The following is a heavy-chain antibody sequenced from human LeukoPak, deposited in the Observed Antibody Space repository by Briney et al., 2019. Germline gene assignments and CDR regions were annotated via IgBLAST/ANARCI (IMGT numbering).Heavy chain of an antibody. V-gene: IGHV3-48*03. CDR1: GFIFSSFE. Sequence: GGSLRLSCAASGFIFSSFEMSWVRQAPGKGLQWVSYIDSSGNTRYYADSVKGRFTISRDNAQNSLYLQMNSLRADGTAVYDCARESDSSGYYLPYYYYGIDVWGQGTTVTVSS. CDR2: IDSSGNTR. CDR3: ARESDSSGYYLPYYYYGIDV. D-gene: IGHD3-22*01. J-gene: IGHJ6*02.